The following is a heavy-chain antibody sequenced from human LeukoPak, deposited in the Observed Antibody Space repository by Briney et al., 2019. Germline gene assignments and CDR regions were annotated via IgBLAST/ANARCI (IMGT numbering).Heavy chain of an antibody. D-gene: IGHD4-17*01. CDR2: IYYSGST. CDR1: GGSISSYY. J-gene: IGHJ3*02. CDR3: ARVKATVWAAFDI. Sequence: SETLSLTCTVSGGSISSYYWSWIRQPPGKGLEWIGYIYYSGSTNCNPSLKSRVTISVDTSKNQFSLKLSSVTAADTAVYYCARVKATVWAAFDIWGQGTMVTVSS. V-gene: IGHV4-59*01.